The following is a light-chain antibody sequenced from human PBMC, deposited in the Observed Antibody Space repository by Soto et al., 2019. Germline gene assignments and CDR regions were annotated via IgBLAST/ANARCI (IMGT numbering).Light chain of an antibody. CDR1: QSVSSSY. CDR3: QQYGSSRGWT. V-gene: IGKV3-20*01. J-gene: IGKJ1*01. CDR2: GAS. Sequence: EIVLTQSPGTLSLSPGERATLSCRASQSVSSSYLAWYQQKPGQAPRLLIYGASSRATGIPDRFSGSGSGTDFTLNISRLEPEDFAVYYCQQYGSSRGWTFGQGTKVEIK.